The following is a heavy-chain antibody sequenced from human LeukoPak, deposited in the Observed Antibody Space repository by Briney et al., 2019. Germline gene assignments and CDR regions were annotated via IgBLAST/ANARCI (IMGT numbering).Heavy chain of an antibody. Sequence: GGSLRLSCAPSGFTFSSSNMHWVRQSPGRGLEWVALISYDGTKTYYGESVKGRFTVSRDNSKNMLFLQMNSLSAEDTAIYCCEREWFGESNWGQGARVTVSS. V-gene: IGHV3-30*04. CDR3: EREWFGESN. D-gene: IGHD3-10*01. J-gene: IGHJ4*02. CDR1: GFTFSSSN. CDR2: ISYDGTKT.